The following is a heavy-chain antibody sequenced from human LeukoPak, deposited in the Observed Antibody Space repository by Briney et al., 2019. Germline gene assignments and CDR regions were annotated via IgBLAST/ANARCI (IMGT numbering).Heavy chain of an antibody. Sequence: MASETLSLTCTVSGGSISSGGYSWSWIRQHPGKGLEWIGYIYYSGSTYYNPSLKSRVTISVDTSKNQFSLKLSSVTAADTAVYYCARVGSSSWNSNNNWFDPWGQGTLVTVSS. J-gene: IGHJ5*02. CDR2: IYYSGST. CDR3: ARVGSSSWNSNNNWFDP. CDR1: GGSISSGGYS. V-gene: IGHV4-31*03. D-gene: IGHD6-13*01.